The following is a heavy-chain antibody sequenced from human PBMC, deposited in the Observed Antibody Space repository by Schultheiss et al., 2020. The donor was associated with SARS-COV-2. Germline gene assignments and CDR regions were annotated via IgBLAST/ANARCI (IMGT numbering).Heavy chain of an antibody. J-gene: IGHJ4*02. V-gene: IGHV4-30-2*01. CDR3: ARLLLPPLVRGPYFDY. Sequence: SETLSLTCAVSGGSISSGGYSWSWIRQPPGKGLEWIGYIYHSGSTYYNPSLKSRVTISVDRSKNQFSLKLSSVTAADTAVYYCARLLLPPLVRGPYFDYWGQGTLVTVSS. CDR2: IYHSGST. CDR1: GGSISSGGYS. D-gene: IGHD3-10*01.